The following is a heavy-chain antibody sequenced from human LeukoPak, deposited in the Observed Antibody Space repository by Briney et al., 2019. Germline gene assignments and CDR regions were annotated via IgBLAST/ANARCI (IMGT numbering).Heavy chain of an antibody. CDR1: GGSISSSSYY. CDR2: IYYSGST. CDR3: ARVNRYGSGSYYGWFDP. J-gene: IGHJ5*02. D-gene: IGHD3-10*01. V-gene: IGHV4-39*07. Sequence: SETLSLTCTVSGGSISSSSYYWGWIRQPPGKGLEWIGSIYYSGSTYYNPSLKSRVTISVDTSKNQFSLKLSSVTAADTAVYYCARVNRYGSGSYYGWFDPWGQGTLVTVSS.